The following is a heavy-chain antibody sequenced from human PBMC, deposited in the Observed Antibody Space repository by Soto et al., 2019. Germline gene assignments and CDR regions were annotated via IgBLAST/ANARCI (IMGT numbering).Heavy chain of an antibody. CDR3: ARDRENIVRGVIIGGAFDI. Sequence: ASVKVSCKASGYTFTGYYIHWVRQAPGQGLEWMGWINPKSGGSHYARKFQGRVTMTRDTSISTAYMELTRLRSDDTAVYYCARDRENIVRGVIIGGAFDIWGQGTMVTVSS. CDR1: GYTFTGYY. D-gene: IGHD3-10*01. V-gene: IGHV1-2*02. CDR2: INPKSGGS. J-gene: IGHJ3*02.